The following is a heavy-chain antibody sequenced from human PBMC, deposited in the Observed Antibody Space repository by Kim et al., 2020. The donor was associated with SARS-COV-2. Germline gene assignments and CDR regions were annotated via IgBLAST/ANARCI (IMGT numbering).Heavy chain of an antibody. D-gene: IGHD6-19*01. V-gene: IGHV3-9*01. CDR3: AKDMDPRRAVAGDP. Sequence: AASVKARFPISRDNAKHSLYLQMNRLRAEDTALYYCAKDMDPRRAVAGDPWGQGTLVTVSS. J-gene: IGHJ5*02.